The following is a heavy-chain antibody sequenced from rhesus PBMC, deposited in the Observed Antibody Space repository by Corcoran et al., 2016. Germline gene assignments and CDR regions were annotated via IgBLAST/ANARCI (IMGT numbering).Heavy chain of an antibody. CDR1: GGSISGGFY. CDR3: ARLQYYYFDY. CDR2: MYGSSGST. Sequence: QLQLQESGPGLVKPSETLSLTCAVSGGSISGGFYRRWIPPPPGNGLAWIGYMYGSSGSTNYNQYLRNRVTISKDTSKNQVSLNLKSVTAADTAVYYCARLQYYYFDYWGQGVLVTVSS. D-gene: IGHD4-23*01. J-gene: IGHJ4*01. V-gene: IGHV4-76*01.